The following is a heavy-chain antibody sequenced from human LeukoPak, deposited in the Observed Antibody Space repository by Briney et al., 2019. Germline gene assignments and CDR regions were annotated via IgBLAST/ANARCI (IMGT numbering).Heavy chain of an antibody. V-gene: IGHV3-48*03. CDR2: ISSRGSII. J-gene: IGHJ4*02. CDR1: GFTFSSYE. CDR3: ARAPYCSSTSCYPTYYFDY. D-gene: IGHD2-2*01. Sequence: GGSLRLTCAASGFTFSSYEMNWVRQAPGKGLEWVSYISSRGSIIYDADSVKGRFTISRDNAKNSLYLQMNSLRAEDTAVYYCARAPYCSSTSCYPTYYFDYWGQGTLVTVSS.